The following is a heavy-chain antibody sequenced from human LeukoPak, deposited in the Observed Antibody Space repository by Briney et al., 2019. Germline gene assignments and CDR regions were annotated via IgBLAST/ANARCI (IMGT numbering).Heavy chain of an antibody. CDR3: ASSGDFWSGYSPIPYYYYGMDV. J-gene: IGHJ6*02. Sequence: SETLSLTCADYGGSFSGYYWSWIRQPPGKGLEWIGEINHSGSTNYNPSLKSRVTISVDTSKNQFSLKLSSVTAADTAVYYCASSGDFWSGYSPIPYYYYGMDVWGQGTTVTVSS. CDR1: GGSFSGYY. V-gene: IGHV4-34*01. CDR2: INHSGST. D-gene: IGHD3-3*01.